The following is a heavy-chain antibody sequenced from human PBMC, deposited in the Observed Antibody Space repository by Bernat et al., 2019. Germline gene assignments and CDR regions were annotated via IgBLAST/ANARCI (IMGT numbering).Heavy chain of an antibody. D-gene: IGHD6-19*01. CDR1: GDSVPSNSSA. CDR2: TYYRFRWYN. V-gene: IGHV6-1*01. CDR3: ARGGYRSGSGFDP. Sequence: QVQLQQSGPGLVKPSQTLSLTCAISGDSVPSNSSAWIWIRQSPSRGLEWLGRTYYRFRWYNDYAVSVKSRITINPDTSKNQFPLQLNSVSPEDTAVCYGARGGYRSGSGFDPWGQGTLVTVSS. J-gene: IGHJ5*02.